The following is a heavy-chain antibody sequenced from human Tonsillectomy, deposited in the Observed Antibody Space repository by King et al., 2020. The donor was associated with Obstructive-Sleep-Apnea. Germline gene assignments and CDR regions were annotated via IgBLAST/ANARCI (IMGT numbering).Heavy chain of an antibody. Sequence: VQLVESGAEVKKPGESLKISCKGSGFRFTTYWIGWVRQMPGKGLEWMGVIYPADSDTRYSPSFQGQVTISADKSISTAYLQWSSLKASDSAIYYCARVIRDYYGMDVWDQGTTVTVSS. CDR2: IYPADSDT. CDR3: ARVIRDYYGMDV. CDR1: GFRFTTYW. J-gene: IGHJ6*02. V-gene: IGHV5-51*01. D-gene: IGHD2-21*01.